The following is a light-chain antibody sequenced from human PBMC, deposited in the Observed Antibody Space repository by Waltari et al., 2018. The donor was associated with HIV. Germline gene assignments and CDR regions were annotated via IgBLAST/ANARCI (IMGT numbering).Light chain of an antibody. CDR2: NNN. Sequence: QSVLTQQPSESGTPGRRVTLSCSGGSSNIGRDTVTWYQHLPGTAPKLLIYNNNRRPSGVPDRFSGSKSGTSASLAISGLQSEDEADYYCASWDGSLNGWVFGGGTKLTVL. CDR1: SSNIGRDT. J-gene: IGLJ3*02. V-gene: IGLV1-44*01. CDR3: ASWDGSLNGWV.